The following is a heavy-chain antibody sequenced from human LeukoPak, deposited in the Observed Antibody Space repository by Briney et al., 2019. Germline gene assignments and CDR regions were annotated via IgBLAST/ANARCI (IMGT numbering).Heavy chain of an antibody. Sequence: PGGSLRLSCAASGFTFSSYSMNWVRQAPGEGLEWVSYISSSSSTIYYADSVKGRFTISRDNAKNSLYLQMNSLRDEDTAVYYCASTRVSGFDIWGQGTMVTVSS. V-gene: IGHV3-48*02. J-gene: IGHJ3*02. CDR2: ISSSSSTI. D-gene: IGHD5/OR15-5a*01. CDR1: GFTFSSYS. CDR3: ASTRVSGFDI.